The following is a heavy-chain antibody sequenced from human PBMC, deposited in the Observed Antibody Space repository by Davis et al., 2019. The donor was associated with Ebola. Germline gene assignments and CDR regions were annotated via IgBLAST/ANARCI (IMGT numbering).Heavy chain of an antibody. D-gene: IGHD3-16*01. V-gene: IGHV3-11*04. CDR2: ISSISSTI. CDR1: GFSLRGYY. CDR3: ARALGGEDD. J-gene: IGHJ4*02. Sequence: GGSLRLSCAASGFSLRGYYMSWIRQAPGKGLEWVSYISSISSTIYHADSVKGRFTISRDNAKNSLYLQMNSLRAEDTAVYYCARALGGEDDWGQGTLVTVSS.